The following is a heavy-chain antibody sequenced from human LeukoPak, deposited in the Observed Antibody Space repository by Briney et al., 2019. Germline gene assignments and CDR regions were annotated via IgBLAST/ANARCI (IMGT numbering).Heavy chain of an antibody. CDR1: GVSLSTRGMC. V-gene: IGHV2-70*11. CDR3: TRIQPGVDGGNDDY. Sequence: SGPTLVNPTQTLTLTCTFPGVSLSTRGMCVSWIRQPPGKALEWLARIDWDNDKYYNTSLKTRLTISKDTSKNQVVLTMTNMDPVDTGTYYSTRIQPGVDGGNDDYWGQGTLVTVSS. CDR2: IDWDNDK. D-gene: IGHD4-23*01. J-gene: IGHJ4*02.